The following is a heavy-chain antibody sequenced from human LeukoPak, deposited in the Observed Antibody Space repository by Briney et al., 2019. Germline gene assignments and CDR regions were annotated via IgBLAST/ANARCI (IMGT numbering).Heavy chain of an antibody. D-gene: IGHD6-19*01. Sequence: ASVKVSCKASGYTFTGYYMHWVRQAPGKGLEWMGGFDPEDGETIYAQKFQGRVTMTEDTSTDTAYMELSSLRSEDTAVYYCAASLGQWLARWGQGTLVTVSS. CDR3: AASLGQWLAR. V-gene: IGHV1-24*01. CDR2: FDPEDGET. CDR1: GYTFTGYY. J-gene: IGHJ4*02.